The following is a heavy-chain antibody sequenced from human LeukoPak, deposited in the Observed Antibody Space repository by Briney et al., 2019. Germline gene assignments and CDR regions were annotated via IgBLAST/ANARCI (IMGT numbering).Heavy chain of an antibody. Sequence: WASVKVSCKASGYTFTGYYIHWVRQAPGQGLEWMAWMNPNSGGTSYAQKFQGRVTMTRDTSISTAYMELSRLRFDDTAVYYCARNKEGKSLDYWGQGTLVTVSS. CDR1: GYTFTGYY. V-gene: IGHV1-2*02. J-gene: IGHJ4*02. CDR2: MNPNSGGT. CDR3: ARNKEGKSLDY.